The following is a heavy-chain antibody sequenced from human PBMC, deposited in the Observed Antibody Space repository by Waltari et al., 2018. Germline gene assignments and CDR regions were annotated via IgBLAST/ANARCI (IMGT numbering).Heavy chain of an antibody. V-gene: IGHV3-23*01. CDR3: AKDPHYDSSGTPDY. D-gene: IGHD3-22*01. Sequence: EVQLLESGGGLVQPGGSLRLSCAASGFTFSSYAMSWVRQAPGKGLEWVSAIRGSGGSTYYADSVKGRFTISRDNSKNTLYLQMNSLRAEDTAVYYCAKDPHYDSSGTPDYWGQGTLVTVSS. CDR1: GFTFSSYA. J-gene: IGHJ4*02. CDR2: IRGSGGST.